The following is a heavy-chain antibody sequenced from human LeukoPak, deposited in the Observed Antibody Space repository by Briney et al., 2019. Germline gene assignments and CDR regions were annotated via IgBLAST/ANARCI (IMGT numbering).Heavy chain of an antibody. CDR1: GFAFSSYW. D-gene: IGHD3-9*01. V-gene: IGHV3-74*01. Sequence: PGGSLRLSCAASGFAFSSYWMHWVRQAPGKGLVWVSRINSDGSLTGYADSVKGRFTISRDNAKNTLYLQMNSQRGEDTAVYYCAGGYDILNYWGQGTLVTVSS. J-gene: IGHJ4*02. CDR2: INSDGSLT. CDR3: AGGYDILNY.